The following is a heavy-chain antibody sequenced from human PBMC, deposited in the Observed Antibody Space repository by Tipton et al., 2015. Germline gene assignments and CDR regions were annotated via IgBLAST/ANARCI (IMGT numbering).Heavy chain of an antibody. D-gene: IGHD2-2*02. J-gene: IGHJ4*02. Sequence: TLSLTCTVSGDSISSSSYFWGWIRQPPGKGLEWIGSIYYSGSAYYNPSLKSRVTISVDTSKNQFSLMLTSVTAADTAVYYCARQGKYRALSHFDYWGQGKLVTVSS. V-gene: IGHV4-39*01. CDR3: ARQGKYRALSHFDY. CDR1: GDSISSSSYF. CDR2: IYYSGSA.